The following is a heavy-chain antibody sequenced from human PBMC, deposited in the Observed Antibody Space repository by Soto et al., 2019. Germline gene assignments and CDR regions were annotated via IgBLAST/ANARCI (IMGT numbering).Heavy chain of an antibody. Sequence: EVQLLESGGGLVQPGGSLRLSCAASGFTFSSYAMSWVRQAPGKGLEWVSAISGSGGSTYYADSVKGRFTISRDNSKNTLYLKMNSLRAEDTAVYYCAKKKYCTNGVCYLGGGFDYWGQGTLVTVSS. CDR1: GFTFSSYA. V-gene: IGHV3-23*01. CDR2: ISGSGGST. CDR3: AKKKYCTNGVCYLGGGFDY. D-gene: IGHD2-8*01. J-gene: IGHJ4*02.